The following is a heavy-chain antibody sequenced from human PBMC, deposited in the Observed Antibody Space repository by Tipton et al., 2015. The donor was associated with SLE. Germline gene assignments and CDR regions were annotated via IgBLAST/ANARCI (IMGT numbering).Heavy chain of an antibody. CDR1: GFTFSSYA. CDR3: ARGGDDYGDSRYYYGMDV. J-gene: IGHJ6*02. CDR2: ISYDGSNK. D-gene: IGHD4-17*01. Sequence: SLRLSCAASGFTFSSYAMHWVRQAPGKGLEWVAVISYDGSNKYYADSVKGRFTISRDNYKNTLYLQMNSLRAEDTAVYYCARGGDDYGDSRYYYGMDVWGQGTTVTVSS. V-gene: IGHV3-30*04.